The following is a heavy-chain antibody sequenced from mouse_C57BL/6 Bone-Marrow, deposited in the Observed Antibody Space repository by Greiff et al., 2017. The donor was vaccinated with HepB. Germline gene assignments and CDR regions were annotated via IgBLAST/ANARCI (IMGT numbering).Heavy chain of an antibody. CDR1: GFNINNTY. Sequence: VQLQQSVAELVRPGASVKLSCTASGFNINNTYMHWVKQRPEQGLEWIGRIDPANGNTKYAPKFQGKATITTDTSSNTAYLQLSSLTSEDTAIYYCARRYDSSVIAYWGQGTLVTVSA. D-gene: IGHD1-1*01. CDR2: IDPANGNT. V-gene: IGHV14-3*01. J-gene: IGHJ3*01. CDR3: ARRYDSSVIAY.